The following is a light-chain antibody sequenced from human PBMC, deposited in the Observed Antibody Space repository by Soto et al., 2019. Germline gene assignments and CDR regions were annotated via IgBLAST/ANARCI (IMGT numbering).Light chain of an antibody. CDR1: QSLLHSDGKTY. CDR3: LQTKQLPLT. CDR2: EVS. J-gene: IGKJ1*01. V-gene: IGKV2D-29*01. Sequence: EIVLTQTPLSLSVTPGQSASISCKSSQSLLHSDGKTYLYWYLQRPGQPPQLLMYEVSNRSSGVPERFSGSGSGTDFTLEISRVEAEDVGLYSCLQTKQLPLTFGHGTKVEVK.